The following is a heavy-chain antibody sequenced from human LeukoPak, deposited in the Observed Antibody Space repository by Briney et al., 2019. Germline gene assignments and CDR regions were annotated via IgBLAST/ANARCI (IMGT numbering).Heavy chain of an antibody. D-gene: IGHD3-3*01. J-gene: IGHJ6*02. Sequence: PGGSLRLFCAASGFTFRDYAMHWVRQAPGKGLEWVAVISYDGSNKHYVDSVKGRFTISRDNPKNTLYLQMNGLRAEDTAVYYCAKEGKDYDFWSGYGSMDVWGQGTTVTVSS. V-gene: IGHV3-30*18. CDR3: AKEGKDYDFWSGYGSMDV. CDR1: GFTFRDYA. CDR2: ISYDGSNK.